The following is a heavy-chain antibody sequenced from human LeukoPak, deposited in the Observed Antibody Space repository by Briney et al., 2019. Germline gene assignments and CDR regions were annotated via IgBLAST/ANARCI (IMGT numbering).Heavy chain of an antibody. CDR1: GFTVSSNY. D-gene: IGHD5-18*01. Sequence: GGSLRLSCAASGFTVSSNYMSWVRQAPGKGLEWVSVTYSGGSTYYADSVKGRFTISRDNSKNTLYLQMNSLRAEDTAVYYCARRRGYSSVDYWGQGTLVTVSS. V-gene: IGHV3-66*01. CDR2: TYSGGST. J-gene: IGHJ4*02. CDR3: ARRRGYSSVDY.